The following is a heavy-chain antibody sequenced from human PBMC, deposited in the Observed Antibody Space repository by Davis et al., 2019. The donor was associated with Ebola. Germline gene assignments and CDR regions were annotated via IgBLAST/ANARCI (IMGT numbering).Heavy chain of an antibody. CDR1: GFRFSSYG. J-gene: IGHJ4*02. V-gene: IGHV3-7*03. CDR2: IKPDGSDK. D-gene: IGHD2-15*01. Sequence: GGSLRLSCAASGFRFSSYGMSWVRQAPGKGLEWVANIKPDGSDKYYVDSVKGRFTLSRDNAKNSLYLQMNSLRVEDTAMYYCARVYCGGGGCYSYFDYWGQGTLATVSS. CDR3: ARVYCGGGGCYSYFDY.